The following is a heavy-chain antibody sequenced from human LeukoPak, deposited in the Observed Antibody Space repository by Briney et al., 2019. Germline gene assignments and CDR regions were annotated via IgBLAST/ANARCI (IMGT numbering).Heavy chain of an antibody. CDR1: GYTFTSYY. V-gene: IGHV1-46*01. CDR2: INPSGGST. CDR3: ARVAGRSYSTRYYFGY. D-gene: IGHD6-13*01. J-gene: IGHJ4*02. Sequence: ASVNVSCKASGYTFTSYYMHWVRQAPGQGLEWMGIINPSGGSTSYAQKFQGRVTMARDTSTSTVYMELSSLRSEDTAVYYCARVAGRSYSTRYYFGYWGQGTLVTVSS.